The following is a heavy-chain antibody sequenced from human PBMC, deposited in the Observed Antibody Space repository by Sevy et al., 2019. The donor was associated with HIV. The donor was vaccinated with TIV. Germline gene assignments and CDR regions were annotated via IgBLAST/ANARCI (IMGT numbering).Heavy chain of an antibody. CDR3: ARDLPPSATTVAHFDC. D-gene: IGHD4-17*01. CDR2: ISNSGTSM. V-gene: IGHV3-48*03. J-gene: IGHJ4*02. CDR1: GFTFSSYE. Sequence: GGSLRLSCVASGFTFSSYEMNWVRQAPGKGLEWVSYISNSGTSMYYSDSVKGRFTISRDNARNSLYLQMNSLRAEDTAVYDWARDLPPSATTVAHFDCWGQGTLVTVSS.